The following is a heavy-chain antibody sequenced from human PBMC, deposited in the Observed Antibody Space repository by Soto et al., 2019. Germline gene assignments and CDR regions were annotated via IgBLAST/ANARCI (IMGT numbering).Heavy chain of an antibody. D-gene: IGHD2-15*01. CDR1: GFTFSSYS. CDR3: ARPARGYCSGGSCSRSFDY. Sequence: GGSLRLSCAASGFTFSSYSMNWVRQAPGKGLEWVSYISSSSSTIYYADSVKGRFTISRDNAKNSLYLQMNSLRAEDTAVYYCARPARGYCSGGSCSRSFDYWGQGTLVTVSS. CDR2: ISSSSSTI. V-gene: IGHV3-48*01. J-gene: IGHJ4*02.